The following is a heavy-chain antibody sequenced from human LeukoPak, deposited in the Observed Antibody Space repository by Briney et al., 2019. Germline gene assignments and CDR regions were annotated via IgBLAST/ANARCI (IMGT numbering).Heavy chain of an antibody. CDR3: ASSTGYFDAFDI. D-gene: IGHD3-9*01. CDR2: INPSGGST. V-gene: IGHV1-46*01. Sequence: GASVKVSCKASGYTFTSYYMHWVRQAPGQGLEWMGIINPSGGSTNYAQKFQGRVTITADKSTSTAYMELSSLRSEDTAVYYCASSTGYFDAFDIWGQGTMVTVSS. CDR1: GYTFTSYY. J-gene: IGHJ3*02.